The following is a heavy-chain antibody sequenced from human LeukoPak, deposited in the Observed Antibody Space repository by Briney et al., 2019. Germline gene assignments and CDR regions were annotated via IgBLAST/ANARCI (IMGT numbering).Heavy chain of an antibody. CDR2: ISGSGGST. CDR3: AKDNRIAVAGTLDY. Sequence: GGSLRLSCAASGFTFSSYAMSWVRQAPGNGLEWVSAISGSGGSTYYADSVKGRFTISRDNSKNTLYLQMNSLRAEDTAVYYCAKDNRIAVAGTLDYWGQGTLVTVSS. J-gene: IGHJ4*02. CDR1: GFTFSSYA. V-gene: IGHV3-23*01. D-gene: IGHD6-19*01.